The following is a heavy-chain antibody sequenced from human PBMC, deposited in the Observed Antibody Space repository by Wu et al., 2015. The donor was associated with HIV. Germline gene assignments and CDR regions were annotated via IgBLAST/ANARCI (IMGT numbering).Heavy chain of an antibody. J-gene: IGHJ6*02. V-gene: IGHV1-69*15. D-gene: IGHD5-24*01. CDR3: ARDVEMATIHSYYYAMDV. CDR1: GSNFNYYA. Sequence: QVQLVQSGAEVKRPGSSVKVSCKASGSNFNYYAISWVRQAPGQGLEWMGRIIPMYGTANYAQKFQGRFTITADESTSTAYMDLSSLRSEDTAVYYCARDVEMATIHSYYYAMDVWGQGTTVTVSS. CDR2: IIPMYGTA.